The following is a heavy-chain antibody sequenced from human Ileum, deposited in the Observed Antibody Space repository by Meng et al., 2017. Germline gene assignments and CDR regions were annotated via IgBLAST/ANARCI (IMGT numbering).Heavy chain of an antibody. D-gene: IGHD5-18*01. CDR1: GPSLHRGGYY. Sequence: VQLQACAPRLENPSQTSPPTCTVSGPSLHRGGYYSSWIRQHPGKGLEWIGYIYYSGTAYYNPSLKSLASISLDTSNDQFSLQLSSVTAADTAFYYCARVLTAGPFDFWGQGMLVTVSS. V-gene: IGHV4-31*01. CDR3: ARVLTAGPFDF. CDR2: IYYSGTA. J-gene: IGHJ5*01.